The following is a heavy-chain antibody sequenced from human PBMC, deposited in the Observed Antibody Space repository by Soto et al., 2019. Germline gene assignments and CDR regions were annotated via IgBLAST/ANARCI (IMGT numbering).Heavy chain of an antibody. CDR2: IYYSGST. J-gene: IGHJ6*02. V-gene: IGHV4-61*01. CDR1: GGSVSSGSYY. Sequence: ETLSLTCTVSGGSVSSGSYYWSWIRRPPGKGLEWIGYIYYSGSTNYNPSLKSRVTISVDTSKNQFSLKLSSVTAADTAVYYCARGIEGWYQGRYYYGMDVWGQGTTVTVSS. D-gene: IGHD6-19*01. CDR3: ARGIEGWYQGRYYYGMDV.